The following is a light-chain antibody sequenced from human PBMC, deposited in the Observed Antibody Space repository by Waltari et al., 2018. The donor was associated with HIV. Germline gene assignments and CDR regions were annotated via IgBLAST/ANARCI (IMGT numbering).Light chain of an antibody. V-gene: IGLV2-8*01. CDR3: SSFAGSNKL. Sequence: SWYQQYSGKAPKLIIFEVTKRPSGVPDRFSGSRSGNTASLIVSGLQAEDEAVYFCSSFAGSNKLFGGGTKLTVL. J-gene: IGLJ2*01. CDR2: EVT.